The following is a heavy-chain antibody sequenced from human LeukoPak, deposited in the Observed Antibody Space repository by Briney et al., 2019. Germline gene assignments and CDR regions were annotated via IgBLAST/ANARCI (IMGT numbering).Heavy chain of an antibody. CDR1: GFTLSSYS. CDR2: ISSSSSTI. D-gene: IGHD3-10*01. CDR3: ARDFRLLSLSRSYGMDG. J-gene: IGHJ6*02. V-gene: IGHV3-48*02. Sequence: PGGSLGLSCVASGFTLSSYSVNWVRQAPGKGLEWVSYISSSSSTIYYADSVKGRFTISRDNARDSLYLQMNSLRDEDTAVYYCARDFRLLSLSRSYGMDGWGQGTTVTVSS.